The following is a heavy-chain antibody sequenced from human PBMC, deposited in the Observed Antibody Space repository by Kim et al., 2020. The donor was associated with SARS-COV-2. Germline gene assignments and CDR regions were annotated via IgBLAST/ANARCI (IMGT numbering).Heavy chain of an antibody. CDR3: ARMGGGTAMATLDY. J-gene: IGHJ4*02. D-gene: IGHD5-18*01. V-gene: IGHV4-4*07. Sequence: NPPLKSRVPMSVDTSKNQFSLKLSSVTAADTAVYYCARMGGGTAMATLDYWGQGTLVTVSS.